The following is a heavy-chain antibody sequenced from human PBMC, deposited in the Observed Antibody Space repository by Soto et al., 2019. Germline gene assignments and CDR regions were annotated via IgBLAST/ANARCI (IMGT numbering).Heavy chain of an antibody. CDR2: IWYDGSDK. D-gene: IGHD7-27*01. CDR1: GFTFSSYG. J-gene: IGHJ3*01. Sequence: QVQLVESGGGVVQPGRSLRLSCAASGFTFSSYGMHWVRQAPGKGLEWVAIIWYDGSDKYYTDSVKGRFTISRDISKNTLYLQMNSLRVEDTAIYYCARTGRWGYDPFDFWGQETMVTVSS. V-gene: IGHV3-33*01. CDR3: ARTGRWGYDPFDF.